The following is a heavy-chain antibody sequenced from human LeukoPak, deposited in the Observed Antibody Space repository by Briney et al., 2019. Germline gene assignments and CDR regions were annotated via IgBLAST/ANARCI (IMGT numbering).Heavy chain of an antibody. CDR3: SRVVGECSSTSCYGGYAFDI. Sequence: GASVKVSCKASGYTFTAYYMHWVRQAPGQGLEWRGRINPNSGGTNYAQKFQGRVTMTRDTSISTAYMDLSRLRSDDTAVYYCSRVVGECSSTSCYGGYAFDIWGQGTMVTVSS. J-gene: IGHJ3*02. D-gene: IGHD2-2*01. CDR1: GYTFTAYY. V-gene: IGHV1-2*06. CDR2: INPNSGGT.